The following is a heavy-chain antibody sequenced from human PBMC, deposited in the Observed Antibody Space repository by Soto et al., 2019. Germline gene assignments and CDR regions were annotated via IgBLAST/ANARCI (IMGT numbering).Heavy chain of an antibody. CDR1: GFSFSDYY. J-gene: IGHJ4*02. D-gene: IGHD2-21*02. V-gene: IGHV3-11*01. CDR2: IGGPTTTI. Sequence: QVQLVESGGGLVNPGGSLRLSCTASGFSFSDYYLTWIRQAPGKGLEWLSYIGGPTTTIYYADSVKGRFTISGDNAKNSLYLQMDSLRAEDTAVYFCARVLEAYCSEDCPGAHDYWGQGTLVTVSS. CDR3: ARVLEAYCSEDCPGAHDY.